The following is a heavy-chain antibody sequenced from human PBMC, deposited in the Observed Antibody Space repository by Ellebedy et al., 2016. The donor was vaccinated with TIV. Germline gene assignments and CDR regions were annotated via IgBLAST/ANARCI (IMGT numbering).Heavy chain of an antibody. D-gene: IGHD6-6*01. CDR3: AKGSFAGNFDY. CDR1: GFTFSNYP. J-gene: IGHJ4*02. V-gene: IGHV3-23*01. Sequence: GESLKISCAASGFTFSNYPMNWVRQAPGKGLEWVSAVVGDGDKTYYAHSVRGRFTIPRDNSKNTLYLQMNSLRADDTAVYYCAKGSFAGNFDYWGQGTLVTVSS. CDR2: VVGDGDKT.